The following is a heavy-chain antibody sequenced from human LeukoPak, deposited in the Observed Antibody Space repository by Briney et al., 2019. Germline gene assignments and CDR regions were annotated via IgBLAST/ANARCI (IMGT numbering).Heavy chain of an antibody. V-gene: IGHV4-34*01. J-gene: IGHJ4*02. CDR1: GGSFSGYY. Sequence: SETLSLTCAVYGGSFSGYYWSWIRQPPGKGLEWIGEINHSGSTNYNPSLKSRVAISVDTSKNQFSLKLSSVTAADTAVYYCARRRRAIAAASDYWGQGTLVTVSS. D-gene: IGHD6-13*01. CDR2: INHSGST. CDR3: ARRRRAIAAASDY.